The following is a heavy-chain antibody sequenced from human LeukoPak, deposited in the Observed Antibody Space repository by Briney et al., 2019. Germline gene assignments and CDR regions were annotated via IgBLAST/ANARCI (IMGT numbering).Heavy chain of an antibody. CDR3: ATSPVISRD. CDR2: IYSDVRRI. D-gene: IGHD2-21*01. CDR1: GFTFSDYW. J-gene: IGHJ4*02. Sequence: GGSLRLSCAASGFTFSDYWMHWVRQAPGKGLEWVARIYSDVRRIKYADSAKGRFTISRDNAKNTLYLKMNALRVEDTAVYYCATSPVISRDWGQGTLVTVSS. V-gene: IGHV3-74*03.